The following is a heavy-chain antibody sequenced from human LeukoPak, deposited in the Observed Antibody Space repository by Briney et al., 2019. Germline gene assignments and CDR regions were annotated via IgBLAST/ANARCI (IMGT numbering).Heavy chain of an antibody. CDR2: INPNSGGT. J-gene: IGHJ4*02. CDR1: GYTFTGYY. Sequence: TSVKVSCKASGYTFTGYYMHWVRQAPGQGLEWIGRINPNSGGTNYAQKFQGRVTMTRDTSISTAYMELSRLRSDDTAVYYCFRTYYYDSSGLDYWGQRTLVTVSS. D-gene: IGHD3-22*01. CDR3: FRTYYYDSSGLDY. V-gene: IGHV1-2*06.